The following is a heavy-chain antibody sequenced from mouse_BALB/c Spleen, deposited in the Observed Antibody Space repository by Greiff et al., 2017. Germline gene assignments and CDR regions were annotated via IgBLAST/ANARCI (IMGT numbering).Heavy chain of an antibody. V-gene: IGHV1-54*01. Sequence: QVQLQQSGAELVRPGTSVKVSCKASGYAFTNYLIEWVKQRPGQGLEWIGVINPGSGGTNYNEKFKGKATLTADKSSSTAYMQLSSLTSDDSAVYFCARYYDYDAWFAYWGQGTLVTVSA. CDR1: GYAFTNYL. D-gene: IGHD2-4*01. CDR2: INPGSGGT. CDR3: ARYYDYDAWFAY. J-gene: IGHJ3*01.